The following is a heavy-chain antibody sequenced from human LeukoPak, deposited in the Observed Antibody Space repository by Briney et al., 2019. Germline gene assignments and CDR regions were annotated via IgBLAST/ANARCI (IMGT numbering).Heavy chain of an antibody. CDR3: ARVHYYETSDWGNYFDY. V-gene: IGHV5-51*01. D-gene: IGHD3-22*01. CDR2: IYPGDSDT. CDR1: GCSFTSYW. Sequence: GESLKISCKGSGCSFTSYWIGWVRQMPGKGLEWMGIIYPGDSDTRYSPSFQGQVTISADKSISTAYLQWSSLKASDTAMYYCARVHYYETSDWGNYFDYWGQGTLVTVSS. J-gene: IGHJ4*02.